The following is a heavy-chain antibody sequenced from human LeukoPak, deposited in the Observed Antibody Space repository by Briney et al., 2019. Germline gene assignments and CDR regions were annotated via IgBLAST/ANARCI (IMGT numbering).Heavy chain of an antibody. D-gene: IGHD3-9*01. CDR3: ARAWLYDILTGYHEPFDY. J-gene: IGHJ4*02. CDR2: INHSGST. Sequence: SETLSLTCAVYGGSFSGYYWSWIRQPRGKGLEWIGEINHSGSTNYNPSLKSRVTISVDTSKNQFSLKLSSVTAADTAVYYCARAWLYDILTGYHEPFDYWGQGTLVTVSS. V-gene: IGHV4-34*01. CDR1: GGSFSGYY.